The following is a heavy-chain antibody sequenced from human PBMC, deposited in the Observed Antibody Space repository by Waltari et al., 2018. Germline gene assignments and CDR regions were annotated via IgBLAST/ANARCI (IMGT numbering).Heavy chain of an antibody. CDR2: ISSSGSTV. J-gene: IGHJ4*02. V-gene: IGHV3-11*01. D-gene: IGHD5-12*01. CDR1: GGSISSGGYY. CDR3: ARDRGSRDGYNLYY. Sequence: QVHLQESGPGLVKPSQTLSLTCTVPGGSISSGGYYWSWIRQAPGKGLEWVSSISSSGSTVDYAYSVKGRFTIYRNNAKNSLYLQMNSLRAEDTAVYYCARDRGSRDGYNLYYWGQGTLVTVSS.